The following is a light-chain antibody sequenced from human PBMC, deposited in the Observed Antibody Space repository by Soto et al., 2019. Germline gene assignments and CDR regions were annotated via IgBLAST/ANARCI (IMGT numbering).Light chain of an antibody. Sequence: EIVLTQSPGTLSSSPGERATLSCRASQSIDNRYLAWYQHKPRQAPRLLIYATSSRATRVPDRFAGSGSGTEFALTINRLQPEDFAVYYFQQYIDSAWTVGQGTKVDIK. CDR2: ATS. CDR3: QQYIDSAWT. CDR1: QSIDNRY. J-gene: IGKJ1*01. V-gene: IGKV3-20*01.